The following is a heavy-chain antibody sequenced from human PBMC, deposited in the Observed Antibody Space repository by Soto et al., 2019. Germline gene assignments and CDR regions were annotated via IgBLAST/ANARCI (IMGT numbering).Heavy chain of an antibody. Sequence: SETLSLTCTVSGGSINSGGYYWSWIRQHPGKGLEWIGYIYYSGSTNYNPSLKSRVTISVDKSKNQFSLKLTSVTAADTAVYYCARDQLEGNWFDPWGQGTLVTVSS. J-gene: IGHJ5*02. CDR3: ARDQLEGNWFDP. CDR2: IYYSGST. D-gene: IGHD1-1*01. V-gene: IGHV4-61*08. CDR1: GGSINSGGYY.